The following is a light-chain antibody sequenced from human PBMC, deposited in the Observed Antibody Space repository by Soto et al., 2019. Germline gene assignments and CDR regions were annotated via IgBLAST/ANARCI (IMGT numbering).Light chain of an antibody. CDR2: DVS. V-gene: IGKV3-11*01. CDR1: QSVGSW. Sequence: EIVLTQSPATLSLSPGERATLSCRASQSVGSWLAWYQQKPRPPPRLLIYDVSNRATGIPARFSGSGSGTXXXXTIXSLDPEDFAVYYCQQRHWPWTFGQGTTVEVK. CDR3: QQRHWPWT. J-gene: IGKJ1*01.